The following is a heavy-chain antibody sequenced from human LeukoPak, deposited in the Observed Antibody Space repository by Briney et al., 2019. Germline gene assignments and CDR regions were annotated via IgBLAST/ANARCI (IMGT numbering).Heavy chain of an antibody. J-gene: IGHJ4*02. Sequence: GWSLRLSCAASVFTYDDYGMSWVRQAPGKGLELVPGINWYWGSTGYADSVKGRFTISRDNAKNSLYLQMNSLRAEDTALYYCARSGDFWSGYRNNYFDYWGQGTLVTVSS. CDR1: VFTYDDYG. D-gene: IGHD3-3*01. CDR2: INWYWGST. V-gene: IGHV3-20*04. CDR3: ARSGDFWSGYRNNYFDY.